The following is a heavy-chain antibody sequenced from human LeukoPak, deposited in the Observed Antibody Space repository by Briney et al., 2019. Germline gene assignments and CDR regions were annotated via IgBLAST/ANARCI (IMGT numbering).Heavy chain of an antibody. CDR2: IYYSGST. V-gene: IGHV4-30-4*08. CDR3: AGSSGSYLIPFDY. J-gene: IGHJ4*02. CDR1: GGSISSGDYY. D-gene: IGHD3-10*01. Sequence: SQTLSLTCTVSGGSISSGDYYWSWIRQPPGKGLEWIGYIYYSGSTYYNPSLKSRVTISVDTSKNQFSLKLSSVTAADTAVYYCAGSSGSYLIPFDYWGQGTLVTVSS.